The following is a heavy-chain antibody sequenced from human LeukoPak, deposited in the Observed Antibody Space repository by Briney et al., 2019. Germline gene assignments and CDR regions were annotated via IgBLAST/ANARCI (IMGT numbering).Heavy chain of an antibody. J-gene: IGHJ4*02. CDR1: GFTFSSSA. CDR3: ARPRGYSSSWYAPLGY. V-gene: IGHV4-34*01. CDR2: INHSGST. D-gene: IGHD6-13*01. Sequence: GSLRLSCAASGFTFSSSAMSWVRQPPGKGLEWIGEINHSGSTNYNPSLKSRVTISVDTSKNQFSLKLSSVTAADTAVYYCARPRGYSSSWYAPLGYWGQGTLVTVSS.